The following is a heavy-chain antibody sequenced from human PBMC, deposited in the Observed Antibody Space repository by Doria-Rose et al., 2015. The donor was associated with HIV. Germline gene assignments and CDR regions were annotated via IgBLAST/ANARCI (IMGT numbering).Heavy chain of an antibody. D-gene: IGHD3-10*01. V-gene: IGHV3-21*01. CDR3: ATGVTLDY. J-gene: IGHJ4*02. Sequence: VQLVQSGGGLVRPGGSLRLSCATSGFTFSSHRINWVRQAPGKGLEWVASISSTSAYINYADSVRSRFTISRDNARNSLYLQMDSLRAEYTAIYYCATGVTLDYWGQGTLVTVSS. CDR1: GFTFSSHR. CDR2: ISSTSAYI.